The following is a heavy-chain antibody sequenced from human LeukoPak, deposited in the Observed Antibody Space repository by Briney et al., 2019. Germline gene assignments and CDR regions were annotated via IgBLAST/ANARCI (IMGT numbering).Heavy chain of an antibody. CDR3: AREEIGYCSRTSCSSLGY. CDR1: GYTFTGYY. D-gene: IGHD2-2*01. V-gene: IGHV1-2*02. CDR2: INPNSGGT. Sequence: GASVKVSCKASGYTFTGYYMHWVRQAPGQGLEWMGWINPNSGGTNYAQKFQGRVTMTRDTSISTAYMELSRLRSDDTAVYYCAREEIGYCSRTSCSSLGYWGQGTLVTVSS. J-gene: IGHJ4*02.